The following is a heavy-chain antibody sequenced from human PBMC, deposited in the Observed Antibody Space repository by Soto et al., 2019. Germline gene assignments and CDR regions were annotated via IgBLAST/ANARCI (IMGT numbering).Heavy chain of an antibody. CDR2: MNPNSGNT. D-gene: IGHD2-15*01. CDR1: GYTFTSYD. CDR3: AREAWILGSCSGGSCSHNWFDP. Sequence: QVQLVQSGAEVKKPGASVKVSCKASGYTFTSYDINWVRQATGQGLEWMGWMNPNSGNTGYAQKLQGRVTMTRNTSISTAYMELSSLRSEDTAVYYCAREAWILGSCSGGSCSHNWFDPWGQGTLVTVSS. J-gene: IGHJ5*02. V-gene: IGHV1-8*01.